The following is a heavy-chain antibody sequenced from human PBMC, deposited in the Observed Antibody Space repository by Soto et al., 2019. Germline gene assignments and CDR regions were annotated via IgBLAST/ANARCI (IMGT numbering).Heavy chain of an antibody. CDR2: IIPIFGTA. J-gene: IGHJ4*02. Sequence: SVKVSCKASGGTFSSYAISWVRQAPGQGLEWMGGIIPIFGTANYAQKFQGRVTITADESTSTAYMELSSLRSEDTAVYYCARVAEYSGRYRDYFDYWGQGTLVRVSS. D-gene: IGHD1-26*01. CDR1: GGTFSSYA. CDR3: ARVAEYSGRYRDYFDY. V-gene: IGHV1-69*13.